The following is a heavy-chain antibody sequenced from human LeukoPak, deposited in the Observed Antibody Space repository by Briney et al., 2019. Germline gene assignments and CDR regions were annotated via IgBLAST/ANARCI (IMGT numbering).Heavy chain of an antibody. CDR2: ITGSGGST. CDR1: GFTFSSYG. V-gene: IGHV3-23*01. Sequence: GGSLRLSCAASGFTFSSYGMHWVRQAPGKGLEWVSAITGSGGSTSYADSVKGRFTISRDNSKNTLYLQMNSLRAEDTAVYYCAKSQGYFDYWGQGTLVTASS. J-gene: IGHJ4*02. CDR3: AKSQGYFDY.